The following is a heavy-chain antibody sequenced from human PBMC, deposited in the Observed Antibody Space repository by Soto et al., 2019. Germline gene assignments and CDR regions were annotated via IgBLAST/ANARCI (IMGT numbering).Heavy chain of an antibody. Sequence: EVQLVESGGGLVQPGGSLRLSCAASGFTFNTYSMNWVRQAPGKGLEWVSSISSGSSDVYYADSVKGRFTVSRDNTKNSLYLQMNSLRAEDTAVYYCARSQVIAARPYYFDYWGQGTLVTVSS. CDR3: ARSQVIAARPYYFDY. J-gene: IGHJ4*02. CDR2: ISSGSSDV. CDR1: GFTFNTYS. D-gene: IGHD6-6*01. V-gene: IGHV3-21*01.